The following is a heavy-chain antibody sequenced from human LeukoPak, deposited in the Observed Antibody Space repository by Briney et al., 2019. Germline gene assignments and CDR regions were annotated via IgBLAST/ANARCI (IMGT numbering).Heavy chain of an antibody. V-gene: IGHV4-39*01. J-gene: IGHJ4*02. CDR2: IYYSGST. CDR1: GGSISIYY. CDR3: ASPGIAAAGTNY. Sequence: SETLSLTCTVSGGSISIYYWGWIRQPPGKGLEWIGSIYYSGSTYYNPSLTSRVTISVDTSKNQFSLKLSSVTAADTAVYYCASPGIAAAGTNYWGQGTLVTVSS. D-gene: IGHD6-13*01.